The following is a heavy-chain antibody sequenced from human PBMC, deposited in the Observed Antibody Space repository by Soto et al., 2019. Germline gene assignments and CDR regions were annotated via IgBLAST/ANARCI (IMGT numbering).Heavy chain of an antibody. CDR1: GYTFTGYY. CDR3: ARERVTQTLYYYYYGMDV. J-gene: IGHJ6*02. V-gene: IGHV1-2*04. CDR2: INPNSGGT. Sequence: ASVKVSCKASGYTFTGYYMHWVRQAPGQGLEWMGWINPNSGGTNYAQKFQGWVTMTRDTSISTAYMELSRLRSDDTAVYYCARERVTQTLYYYYYGMDVWGQGTTVTVS. D-gene: IGHD2-21*02.